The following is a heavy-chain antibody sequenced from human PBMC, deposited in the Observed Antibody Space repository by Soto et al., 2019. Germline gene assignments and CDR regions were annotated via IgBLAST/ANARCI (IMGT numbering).Heavy chain of an antibody. Sequence: EVQLVESGGGLVQPGGSLRLSCAVSGFTLSDHYMDWVRQAPGEGLEWVGRTRPKTRGYTTEYAASVRGRFTISRDESKSSLYLQMDSPKTEDTAVYFCARGYRSFDSWGQGTLVTVSS. CDR2: TRPKTRGYTT. CDR3: ARGYRSFDS. V-gene: IGHV3-72*01. D-gene: IGHD4-4*01. J-gene: IGHJ4*02. CDR1: GFTLSDHY.